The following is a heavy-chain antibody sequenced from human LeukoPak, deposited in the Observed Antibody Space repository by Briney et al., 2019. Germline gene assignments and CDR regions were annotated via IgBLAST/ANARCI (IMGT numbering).Heavy chain of an antibody. CDR1: GFTFSSYA. CDR2: ISGSGSGGST. CDR3: AKAGSIRFDY. J-gene: IGHJ4*02. D-gene: IGHD1-26*01. V-gene: IGHV3-23*01. Sequence: GGSLRLSCAASGFTFSSYAMSWVRQAPWKGLEWVSGISGSGSGGSTYYADSVKGRFTISRDNSKSTLYLQMNSLRAEDTAVYYCAKAGSIRFDYWGQGTLVTVSS.